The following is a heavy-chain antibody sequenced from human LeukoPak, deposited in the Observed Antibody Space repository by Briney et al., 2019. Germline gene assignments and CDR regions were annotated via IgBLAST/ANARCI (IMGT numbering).Heavy chain of an antibody. Sequence: SVKVSCKASGGTFSSYAISWVRQAPGQGLEWMGGIIPIFGTANYAQKFQGRVTVTRDTSASTAYMELSSLRSEDTAVYYCARCGYSDGWSCDHWGQGTLVTVSS. CDR2: IIPIFGTA. D-gene: IGHD5-18*01. CDR3: ARCGYSDGWSCDH. J-gene: IGHJ5*02. V-gene: IGHV1-69*05. CDR1: GGTFSSYA.